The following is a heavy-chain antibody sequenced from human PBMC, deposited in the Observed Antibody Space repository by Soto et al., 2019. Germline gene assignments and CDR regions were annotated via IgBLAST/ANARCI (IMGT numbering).Heavy chain of an antibody. CDR3: AGLYHYDSSGYYDY. D-gene: IGHD3-22*01. Sequence: ASVKVSCKASGYTFTGYYMHWVRQAPGQGLEWMGIINPSGGRTTYAQKFQGRVTMTRDTSTSTFHMELSSLTSEDTAVYYCAGLYHYDSSGYYDYWGQGTQVTVS. V-gene: IGHV1-46*01. CDR1: GYTFTGYY. J-gene: IGHJ4*02. CDR2: INPSGGRT.